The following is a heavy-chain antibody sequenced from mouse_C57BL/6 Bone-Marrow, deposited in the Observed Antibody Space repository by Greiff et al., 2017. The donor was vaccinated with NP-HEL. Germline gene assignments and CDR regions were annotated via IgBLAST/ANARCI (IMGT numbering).Heavy chain of an antibody. CDR3: TRGPLYYCGSSYGFAD. CDR2: ISSGGGYI. J-gene: IGHJ3*01. Sequence: EVKLMESGEGLVKPGGSLKLSCAASGFTFSSYAMSWVRQTPEKRLEWVAYISSGGGYIYYADTVKGRFTISRDNARNTLYLQLSSLKSEDTAMYYCTRGPLYYCGSSYGFADWGQGTLVTVSA. D-gene: IGHD1-1*01. CDR1: GFTFSSYA. V-gene: IGHV5-9-1*02.